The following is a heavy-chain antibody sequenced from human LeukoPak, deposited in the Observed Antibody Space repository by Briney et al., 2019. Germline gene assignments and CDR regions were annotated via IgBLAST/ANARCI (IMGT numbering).Heavy chain of an antibody. CDR2: IYPGDSDT. J-gene: IGHJ4*02. D-gene: IGHD5-24*01. CDR1: GYIFTSYW. V-gene: IGHV5-51*01. CDR3: ARGVWRSGYSYDY. Sequence: GESLKISCKGSGYIFTSYWIGWVRQMPGKGLEWMGIIYPGDSDTRYSPSFQGQVTISADKSISTAYLQWSSLKASDTAMYYCARGVWRSGYSYDYWGQGTLVTVSS.